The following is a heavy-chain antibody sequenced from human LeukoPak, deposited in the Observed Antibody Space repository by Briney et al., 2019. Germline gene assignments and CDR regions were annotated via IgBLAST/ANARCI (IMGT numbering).Heavy chain of an antibody. V-gene: IGHV3-7*03. CDR3: SRSLDY. CDR1: GFTFTNYW. Sequence: GGSLRLSCAASGFTFTNYWMDWARQAPGKGLEWVANIYQGGSEKYYVDSVKGRFTISRDNAKNSLYLQLNNLRADDTALYYCSRSLDYWGQGTLVTVSS. CDR2: IYQGGSEK. J-gene: IGHJ4*02.